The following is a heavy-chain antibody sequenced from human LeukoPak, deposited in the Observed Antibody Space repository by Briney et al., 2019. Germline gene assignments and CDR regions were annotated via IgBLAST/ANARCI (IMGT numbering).Heavy chain of an antibody. CDR1: GFTFSSYV. CDR2: ISGSGGST. J-gene: IGHJ4*02. Sequence: GGSLRLSCAASGFTFSSYVMSWVRQAPGKGLEWVSFISGSGGSTNYADSVKGRFTISRDNSKKTLYLQMNSLRAEDTAVYYCVRDRDWGFDYWGQGTLVTVSS. CDR3: VRDRDWGFDY. V-gene: IGHV3-23*01. D-gene: IGHD3/OR15-3a*01.